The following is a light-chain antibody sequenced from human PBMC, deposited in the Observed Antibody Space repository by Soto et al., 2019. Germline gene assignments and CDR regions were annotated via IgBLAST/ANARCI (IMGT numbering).Light chain of an antibody. CDR2: EVS. Sequence: QSALTQPASVSVSPGQSITISCTGTSSDVGGYNYVSWYQQHPGKAPKLMIYEVSNRPSGVSNRFSGSKSGNTASLTISGLQAEDEDDYYCSSYTSSSTLQVVFGGGTKLTVL. CDR1: SSDVGGYNY. J-gene: IGLJ2*01. V-gene: IGLV2-14*01. CDR3: SSYTSSSTLQVV.